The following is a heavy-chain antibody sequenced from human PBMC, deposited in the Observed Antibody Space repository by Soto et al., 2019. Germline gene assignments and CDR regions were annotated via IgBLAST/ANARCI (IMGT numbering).Heavy chain of an antibody. CDR3: ARVDETGWFAP. CDR2: VNPKNGDT. V-gene: IGHV1-8*01. J-gene: IGHJ5*02. CDR1: GYSFTRDD. Sequence: QVQLVQSGAEVKKPGASVKVSCKTSGYSFTRDDINWVRQAVGQGLQWLGWVNPKNGDTGYAQEFQGRVSMTRNISISTAYMELTGLRPEDTAVYYCARVDETGWFAPWVQGTLVTVSS.